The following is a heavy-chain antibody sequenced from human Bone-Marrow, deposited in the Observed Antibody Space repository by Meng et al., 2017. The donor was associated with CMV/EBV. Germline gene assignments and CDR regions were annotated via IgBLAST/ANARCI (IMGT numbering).Heavy chain of an antibody. CDR2: INPNGGTT. CDR1: GYTFTSYY. Sequence: ASVKVSCKASGYTFTSYYMHWVRQAPGQGLEWMGVINPNGGTTAYAQKFQGRVTMTGDTSTSTIYMELNSLRSEDTAVYFCAAKIDITYFDFWAQGTLVTVSS. J-gene: IGHJ4*02. V-gene: IGHV1-46*01. CDR3: AAKIDITYFDF. D-gene: IGHD1-14*01.